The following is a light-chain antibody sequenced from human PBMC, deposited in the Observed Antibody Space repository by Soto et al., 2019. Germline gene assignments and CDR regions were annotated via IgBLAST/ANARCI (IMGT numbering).Light chain of an antibody. CDR3: LQVNSYPWT. CDR2: AAS. J-gene: IGKJ1*01. Sequence: DIQMTQSPSSLSASVGDRVTITCRASQGISNDLGWSQQRHGQAPKRLIYAASSRQIGVPARFSGSGSGTEFTLTISSPQPEDVATYYCLQVNSYPWTFGQGTQVEIK. CDR1: QGISND. V-gene: IGKV1-17*01.